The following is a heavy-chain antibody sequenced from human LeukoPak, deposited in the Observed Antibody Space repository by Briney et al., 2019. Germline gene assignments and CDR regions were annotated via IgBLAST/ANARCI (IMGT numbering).Heavy chain of an antibody. CDR2: INPNSGGT. CDR3: ARSAFPYCGGDCYSDY. D-gene: IGHD2-21*02. J-gene: IGHJ4*02. CDR1: GYTFTGYY. V-gene: IGHV1-2*04. Sequence: ASVKVSCKASGYTFTGYYMHWVRQAPGQGLEWMGWINPNSGGTNYAQKFQGWVTMTRDTSISTAYMELSSLRSEDTAVYYCARSAFPYCGGDCYSDYWGQGTLVTVSS.